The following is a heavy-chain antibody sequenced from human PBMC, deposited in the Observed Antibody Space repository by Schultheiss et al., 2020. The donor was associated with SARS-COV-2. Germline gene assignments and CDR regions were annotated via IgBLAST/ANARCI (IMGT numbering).Heavy chain of an antibody. J-gene: IGHJ6*03. CDR1: GFTFSSYA. Sequence: GGSLRLSCAASGFTFSSYAMHWVRQAAGKGLEWVSAISGSGGSTYYADSVKGRFTISRDNAKNSLYLQMNSLRAEDTAVYYCARAGKRRMTDYMDVWGKGTTVTVSS. CDR2: ISGSGGST. CDR3: ARAGKRRMTDYMDV. D-gene: IGHD1-14*01. V-gene: IGHV3-23*01.